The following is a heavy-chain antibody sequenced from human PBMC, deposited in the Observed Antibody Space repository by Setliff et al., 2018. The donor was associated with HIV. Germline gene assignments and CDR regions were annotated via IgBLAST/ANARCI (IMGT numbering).Heavy chain of an antibody. J-gene: IGHJ6*02. CDR1: GGSFSGYY. Sequence: SSETLSLTCAVYGGSFSGYYWSWIRQPPGKGLEWIGEINHSGSTNYNPSLKSRVTISVDTSKNQFSLKLSSVTAADTAVYYCARGAMAVAGISYYYYGMDVWGQGTTVTVSS. CDR3: ARGAMAVAGISYYYYGMDV. D-gene: IGHD6-19*01. V-gene: IGHV4-34*01. CDR2: INHSGST.